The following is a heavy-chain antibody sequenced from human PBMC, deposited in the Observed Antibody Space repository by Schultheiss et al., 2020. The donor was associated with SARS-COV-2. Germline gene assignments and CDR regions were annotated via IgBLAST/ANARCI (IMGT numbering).Heavy chain of an antibody. J-gene: IGHJ5*02. CDR2: ISYDGSNK. CDR3: ARDRDYRTPYNWFDP. D-gene: IGHD4-11*01. V-gene: IGHV3-30*04. Sequence: GESLKISCAASGFTFNSYDMHWVRQAPGKGLEWVAVISYDGSNKYYADSVKGRFTISRDNSKNTLYLQMNSLRAEDTAVYYCARDRDYRTPYNWFDPWGQGTLVTVSS. CDR1: GFTFNSYD.